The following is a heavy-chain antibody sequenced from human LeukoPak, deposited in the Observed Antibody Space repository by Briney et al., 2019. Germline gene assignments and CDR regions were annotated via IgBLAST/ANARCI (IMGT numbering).Heavy chain of an antibody. CDR2: IYHSGST. CDR1: GYSISSGYY. D-gene: IGHD3-9*01. V-gene: IGHV4-38-2*02. J-gene: IGHJ3*02. CDR3: ARGPLSGYYDILTGSPNDAFDI. Sequence: TPSETLSLTCTVSGYSISSGYYWGWIRQPPGKGLEWIGSIYHSGSTNYNPSLKSRVTISVDTSKNQFSLKLSSVTAADTAVYYCARGPLSGYYDILTGSPNDAFDIWGQGTMVTVSS.